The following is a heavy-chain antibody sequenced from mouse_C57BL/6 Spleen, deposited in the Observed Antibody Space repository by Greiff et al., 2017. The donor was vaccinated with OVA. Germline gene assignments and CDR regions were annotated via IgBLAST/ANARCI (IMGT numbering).Heavy chain of an antibody. V-gene: IGHV1-63*01. CDR3: ARELTGTGYFDV. CDR2: IYPGGGYT. J-gene: IGHJ1*03. D-gene: IGHD4-1*01. CDR1: GYTFTNYW. Sequence: LVESGAELVRPGTSVKMSCKASGYTFTNYWIGWAKQRPGHGLEWIGDIYPGGGYTNYNEKFKGKATLTADKSSSTAYMQFSSLTSEDSAIYYCARELTGTGYFDVWGTGTTVTVSS.